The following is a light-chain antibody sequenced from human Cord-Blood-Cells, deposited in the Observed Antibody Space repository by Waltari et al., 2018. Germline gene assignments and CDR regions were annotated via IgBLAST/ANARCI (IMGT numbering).Light chain of an antibody. J-gene: IGKJ3*01. Sequence: EIVLKQSPGTLSLSPGERDTISCMASQSVSSSYLAWYQQKPGQAPRLLIYGASSRATGIPDRFSGSGSGTDFTLTISRLEPEDFAVYYCQQYGSSFTFGPGTKVDIK. CDR2: GAS. V-gene: IGKV3-20*01. CDR1: QSVSSSY. CDR3: QQYGSSFT.